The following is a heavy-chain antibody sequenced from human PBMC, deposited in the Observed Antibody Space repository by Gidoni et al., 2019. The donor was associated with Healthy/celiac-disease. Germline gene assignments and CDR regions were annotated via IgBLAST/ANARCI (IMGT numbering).Heavy chain of an antibody. D-gene: IGHD4-4*01. V-gene: IGHV4-31*03. J-gene: IGHJ4*02. CDR2: IYYSGST. CDR1: GGYISSGGYY. CDR3: ARDENYSNSLDY. Sequence: QVQLQESGPGLVKPSQTLSLTCTVSGGYISSGGYYWSWIRQHPGKGLEWIGYIYYSGSTYYNPSLKSRVTISVDTSKNQFSLKLSSVTAADTAVYYCARDENYSNSLDYWGQGTLVTVSS.